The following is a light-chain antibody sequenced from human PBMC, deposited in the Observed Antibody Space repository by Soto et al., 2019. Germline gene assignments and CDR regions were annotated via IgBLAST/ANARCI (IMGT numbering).Light chain of an antibody. CDR2: AAS. V-gene: IGKV1-27*01. J-gene: IGKJ5*01. CDR1: QDISNF. Sequence: DIQMTQSPSSLSASVGDRVTITCRASQDISNFLVWYQQKPGKVPNLLIYAASTLQSGVPSRFSGSGSGTDFTLTISSLQSEDFAVYYCQQYNNWITFGQGTRLEIK. CDR3: QQYNNWIT.